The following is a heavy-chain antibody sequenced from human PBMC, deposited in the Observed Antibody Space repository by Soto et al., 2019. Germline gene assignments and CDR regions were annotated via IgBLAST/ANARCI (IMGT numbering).Heavy chain of an antibody. V-gene: IGHV3-30*02. Sequence: VGSLRLSCASSVCTFSRYGMHCVRRAPGKGLEWVTVIRYDGSRQYYADSVKGRFIVSRDNFKNILYLQMNNLRAEDTAVYYCANYDGDINAWVYWGHGTRVTVSX. J-gene: IGHJ4*01. CDR1: VCTFSRYG. CDR2: IRYDGSRQ. CDR3: ANYDGDINAWVY. D-gene: IGHD2-8*01.